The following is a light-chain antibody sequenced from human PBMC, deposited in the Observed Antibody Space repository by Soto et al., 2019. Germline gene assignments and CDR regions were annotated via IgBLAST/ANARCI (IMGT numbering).Light chain of an antibody. Sequence: EIVFTQSPATLSLSPGGRATLSCRASQSVSSYLAWYQQKPGQAPRLLIYDASNRATGIPARFSGSGSGTDFTLTISSLEPEDFAVYYCQQRSNWSPWTFGQGTKVDIK. CDR2: DAS. V-gene: IGKV3-11*01. CDR1: QSVSSY. CDR3: QQRSNWSPWT. J-gene: IGKJ1*01.